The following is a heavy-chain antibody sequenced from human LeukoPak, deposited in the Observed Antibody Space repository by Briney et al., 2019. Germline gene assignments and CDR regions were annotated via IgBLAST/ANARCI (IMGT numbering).Heavy chain of an antibody. CDR1: GGSLSSYY. J-gene: IGHJ4*02. CDR3: AREHYDSSGYFYFDY. V-gene: IGHV4-4*07. CDR2: IYTSGST. Sequence: SETLSLTCTVSGGSLSSYYWSWIRQPPGKGLEWIGRIYTSGSTNYNPSLKSRVTMSVDTSKNQFSLKLSSVTAADTAVYYCAREHYDSSGYFYFDYWGQGTLVTVSS. D-gene: IGHD3-22*01.